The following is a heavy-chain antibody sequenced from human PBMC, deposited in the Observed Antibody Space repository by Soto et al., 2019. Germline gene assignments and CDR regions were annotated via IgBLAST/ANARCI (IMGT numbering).Heavy chain of an antibody. V-gene: IGHV3-74*01. CDR3: VRDLTGSHDY. CDR1: GFTFSSDW. J-gene: IGHJ4*02. CDR2: INSDGSRT. D-gene: IGHD1-26*01. Sequence: GGSLRLSCAVSGFTFSSDWMHWVRQAPGKGLVWVSLINSDGSRTNYADSVKGRFTISRDNAKNTLYLQMNSLRVEDTAVYYCVRDLTGSHDYWGQGTLVTVSS.